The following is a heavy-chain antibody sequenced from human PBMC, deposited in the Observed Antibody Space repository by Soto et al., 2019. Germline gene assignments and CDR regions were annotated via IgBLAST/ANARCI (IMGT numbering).Heavy chain of an antibody. J-gene: IGHJ4*02. CDR2: ISSSSSYI. Sequence: PGGSLRLSCAASGFTFSSYSMNWVRQAPGKGLEWVSSISSSSSYIYYADSVKGRFTISRDNAKNSLYLQMNSLRAEDTAVYYCARDTLHIAAAGTQIDYWGQGTLVTVSS. CDR1: GFTFSSYS. V-gene: IGHV3-21*01. D-gene: IGHD6-13*01. CDR3: ARDTLHIAAAGTQIDY.